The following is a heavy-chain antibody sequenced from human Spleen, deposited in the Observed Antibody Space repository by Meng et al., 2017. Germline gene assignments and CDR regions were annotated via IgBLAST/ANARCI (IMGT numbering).Heavy chain of an antibody. CDR1: GDSLSSGDYY. J-gene: IGHJ3*02. Sequence: QVQLQESGPGLVSPSETLSLTCTVFGDSLSSGDYYWSWIRQPPGKGLEWIGYISYRGSTNYNPSLKTRVTILVDTSKNQFSLKLSSVTPADTAVYYCARAGIPDGFDIWGQGTMVTVSS. V-gene: IGHV4-61*08. D-gene: IGHD2-21*01. CDR3: ARAGIPDGFDI. CDR2: ISYRGST.